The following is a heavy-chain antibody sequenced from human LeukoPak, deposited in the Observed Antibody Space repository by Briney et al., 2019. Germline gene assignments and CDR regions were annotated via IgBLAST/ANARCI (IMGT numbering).Heavy chain of an antibody. CDR1: SGSFSGYY. CDR2: INHSGST. Sequence: SETLSLTCVVYSGSFSGYYWSWIRQPPGKGLEWIGEINHSGSTNYNPSLKSRVTISVDTSKNQFSLKLSSVTAADTAVYYCARAAAKDYYDSSGYTDYWGQGTLVTVSS. J-gene: IGHJ4*02. D-gene: IGHD3-22*01. CDR3: ARAAAKDYYDSSGYTDY. V-gene: IGHV4-34*01.